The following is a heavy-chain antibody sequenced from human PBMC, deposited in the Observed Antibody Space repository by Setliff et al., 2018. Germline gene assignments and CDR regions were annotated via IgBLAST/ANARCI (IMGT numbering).Heavy chain of an antibody. Sequence: SETLSLTCTVSNVSISDYYWTWIRQPAGKGLEWIGRIYSSGSANYNPSLKSRVTMSVDTSQNQFSLKLSSVTAADTAVYYCARWGPYGSGSYPPFDYWGQGALVTVSS. J-gene: IGHJ4*02. V-gene: IGHV4-4*07. CDR3: ARWGPYGSGSYPPFDY. D-gene: IGHD3-10*01. CDR2: IYSSGSA. CDR1: NVSISDYY.